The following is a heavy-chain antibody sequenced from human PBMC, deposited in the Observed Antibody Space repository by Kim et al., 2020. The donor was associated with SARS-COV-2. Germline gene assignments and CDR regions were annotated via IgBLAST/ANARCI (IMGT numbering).Heavy chain of an antibody. V-gene: IGHV3-33*01. CDR2: IWYDGSNK. Sequence: GGSLRLSCAASGFTFSSYGMHWVRQAPGKGLEWVAVIWYDGSNKYYADSVKGRFTISRDNSKNTLYLQMNSLRAEDTAVYYCVRDHYDYIWGSYRYTDAFDIWGQGTMVTVSS. CDR1: GFTFSSYG. J-gene: IGHJ3*02. D-gene: IGHD3-16*02. CDR3: VRDHYDYIWGSYRYTDAFDI.